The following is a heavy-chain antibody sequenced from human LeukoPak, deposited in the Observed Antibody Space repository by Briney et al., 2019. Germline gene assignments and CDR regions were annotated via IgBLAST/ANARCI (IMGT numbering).Heavy chain of an antibody. CDR2: ISSDGNII. CDR3: ARDMVY. CDR1: GFTFSNYA. D-gene: IGHD2-8*01. Sequence: GGSLRLSCAASGFTFSNYAMTWVRQAPGKGLEWVSYISSDGNIIYYADSVKGRFTISRDNARNSLYLQMNSLRAEDTAVYYCARDMVYWGQGTLVTVSS. V-gene: IGHV3-48*03. J-gene: IGHJ4*02.